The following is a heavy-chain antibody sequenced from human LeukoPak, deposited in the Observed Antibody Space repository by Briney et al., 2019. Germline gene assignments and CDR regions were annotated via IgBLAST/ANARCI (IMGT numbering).Heavy chain of an antibody. Sequence: PSETLSLTCTVSGGSISSSTYYWGWIRQPPGKGLEWIGSIYYSGSTYYNPSLKSRVTISVDTSKNQFSLKLSSVTAADTAVYYCARGMRGHTSYSSGWYAVSTGYYFDYWGQGTLVTVSS. J-gene: IGHJ4*02. V-gene: IGHV4-39*01. D-gene: IGHD6-19*01. CDR1: GGSISSSTYY. CDR2: IYYSGST. CDR3: ARGMRGHTSYSSGWYAVSTGYYFDY.